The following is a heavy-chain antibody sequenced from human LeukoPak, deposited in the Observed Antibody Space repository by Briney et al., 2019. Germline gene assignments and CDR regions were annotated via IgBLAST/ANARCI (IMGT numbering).Heavy chain of an antibody. D-gene: IGHD5-18*01. CDR3: ARSTRGYSYGYDSDY. Sequence: SGPALVKPTQTLTLTCTFSGFSLSTSGICVSWIRQPPGKALEWLARIDWDDDKYYSTSLKTRLTISKDTSKNQVVLTMTNMDPVDTATYYCARSTRGYSYGYDSDYWGQGTLVTVSS. CDR1: GFSLSTSGIC. CDR2: IDWDDDK. J-gene: IGHJ4*02. V-gene: IGHV2-70*11.